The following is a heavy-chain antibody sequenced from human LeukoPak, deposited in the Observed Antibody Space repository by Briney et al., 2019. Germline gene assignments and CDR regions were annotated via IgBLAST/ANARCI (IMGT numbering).Heavy chain of an antibody. V-gene: IGHV1-18*01. CDR1: GYIFTTYG. Sequence: ASVKVSCKASGYIFTTYGITWVRQAPGQGLEWMGWISVYNDNTYYSQKLQGRVTMTTDTSTSTAYMELRSLRSDDTAVYYCASVSSGYSGGTFDYWGQGTLVTVSS. D-gene: IGHD3-22*01. J-gene: IGHJ4*02. CDR2: ISVYNDNT. CDR3: ASVSSGYSGGTFDY.